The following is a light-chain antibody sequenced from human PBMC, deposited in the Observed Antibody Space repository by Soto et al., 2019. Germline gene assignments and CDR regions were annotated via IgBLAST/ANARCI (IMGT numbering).Light chain of an antibody. Sequence: EIVLTQSPATLSLSPGESATLSCRASQSVGPSLAWYQQKPGQAPRLIIYETSNRVTGVPARFSGSGSGTDFTPTINSAEPEDLAIYYCQQRSSLITFGQGTRLEIK. V-gene: IGKV3-11*01. CDR2: ETS. CDR1: QSVGPS. J-gene: IGKJ5*01. CDR3: QQRSSLIT.